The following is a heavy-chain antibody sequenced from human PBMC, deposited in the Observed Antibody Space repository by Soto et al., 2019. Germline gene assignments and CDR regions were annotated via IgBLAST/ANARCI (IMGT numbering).Heavy chain of an antibody. J-gene: IGHJ4*02. V-gene: IGHV1-2*04. CDR1: GYTFTGYY. Sequence: ASVKVSCKASGYTFTGYYMHWVRQAPGQGLEWMGWINPNSGGTNYAQKFQGWVTMTRDTSISTAYMELSRLRSDDTAVYYCARGGLEARWYYFDYWGQGTLVTVSS. CDR2: INPNSGGT. CDR3: ARGGLEARWYYFDY. D-gene: IGHD1-1*01.